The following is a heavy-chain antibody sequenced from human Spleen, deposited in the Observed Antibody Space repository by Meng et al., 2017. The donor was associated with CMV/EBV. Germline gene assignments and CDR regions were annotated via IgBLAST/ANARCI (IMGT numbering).Heavy chain of an antibody. V-gene: IGHV3-21*01. CDR2: ISSGGRYI. CDR1: GFTFSNYN. Sequence: GESLKISCAVSGFTFSNYNMNWVRQAPGKGLEWVSSISSGGRYIYYVDSVKGRFTISRDNAKNSLYLQMDSLRVEDTAVYYCVGHEGGPREGVRLVWGQGTLVTVSS. CDR3: VGHEGGPREGVRLV. J-gene: IGHJ4*02. D-gene: IGHD3-10*01.